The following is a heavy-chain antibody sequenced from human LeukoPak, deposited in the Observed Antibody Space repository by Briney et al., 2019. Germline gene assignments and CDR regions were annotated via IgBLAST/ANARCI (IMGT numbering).Heavy chain of an antibody. Sequence: PGRSLRLSCAASGFSVSSHYMSWVRQAPGKGLEWVSVIYLGGSAYYADSVEDRFTISRDKSKNIVYLQMNNLRVEDTAVYFCARDPGESGTYDYWGQGALVTVSP. D-gene: IGHD3-10*01. V-gene: IGHV3-66*01. J-gene: IGHJ4*02. CDR3: ARDPGESGTYDY. CDR1: GFSVSSHY. CDR2: IYLGGSA.